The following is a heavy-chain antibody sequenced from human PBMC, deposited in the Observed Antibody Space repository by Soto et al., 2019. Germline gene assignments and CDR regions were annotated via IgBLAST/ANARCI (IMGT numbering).Heavy chain of an antibody. Sequence: GCLRLSCAPSGFSLSNYGMHWVRHTPAKGLEWVALILYDGSNKYYGDSVKGRFTISRDNSKNTLYLQVSRLRAEDTAVYYCAKSRDAYNFYFYYGMDVWGQGTTVTVSS. J-gene: IGHJ6*02. V-gene: IGHV3-30*18. CDR3: AKSRDAYNFYFYYGMDV. CDR2: ILYDGSNK. D-gene: IGHD2-2*01. CDR1: GFSLSNYG.